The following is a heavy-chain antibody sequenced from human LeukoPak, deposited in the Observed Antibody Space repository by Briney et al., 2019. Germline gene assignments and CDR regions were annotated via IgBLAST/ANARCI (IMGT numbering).Heavy chain of an antibody. Sequence: GGSLRLSCEASGFTFSTYWMSWVRQAPGKGLVWVSRINSDGTGTTYADSVKGRFTISRDNAKNTLYLQMNSLRAEDTAVYYCARAGGAAAGYNWFDPWGQGTLVTVSS. CDR2: INSDGTGT. CDR1: GFTFSTYW. V-gene: IGHV3-74*01. D-gene: IGHD6-13*01. J-gene: IGHJ5*02. CDR3: ARAGGAAAGYNWFDP.